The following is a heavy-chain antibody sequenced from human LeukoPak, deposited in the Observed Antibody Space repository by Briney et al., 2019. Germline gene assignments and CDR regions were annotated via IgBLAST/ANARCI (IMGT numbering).Heavy chain of an antibody. J-gene: IGHJ6*02. CDR3: PRGDPLYVMAV. Sequence: SETLSLTCTVSGGSISTYYWNWIRQPPGKGLEWIGYISNSGIITYKPSLKSRGTISVATSKSQFSLNLNSVTAAAPAVYYCPRGDPLYVMAVWGQGPTATAPS. CDR2: ISNSGII. V-gene: IGHV4-59*01. CDR1: GGSISTYY.